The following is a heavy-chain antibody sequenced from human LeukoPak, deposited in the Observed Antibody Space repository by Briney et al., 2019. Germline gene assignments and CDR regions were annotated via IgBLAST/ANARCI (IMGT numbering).Heavy chain of an antibody. J-gene: IGHJ4*02. CDR2: TYYRSKWYN. Sequence: SQTLSLTCVISGDSVSSYSVAWNWIRQSPSRGLEWLGRTYYRSKWYNDYAMSVRSRISINPDTSKNQFSLQLNSVTPDDTAVYYCARGDSTGWYDFDYWGQGTLVTVSS. CDR3: ARGDSTGWYDFDY. CDR1: GDSVSSYSVA. V-gene: IGHV6-1*01. D-gene: IGHD6-19*01.